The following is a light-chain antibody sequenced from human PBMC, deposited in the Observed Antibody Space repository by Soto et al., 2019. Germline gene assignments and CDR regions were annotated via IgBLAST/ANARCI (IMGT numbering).Light chain of an antibody. CDR1: RSVRSN. CDR3: QQHNYWPGT. Sequence: EIVMTQSPATLSVSPGERATLSCKASRSVRSNLAWYQQKPGQAPRLLISGASTRATGITDRFSGSGSGTEFTLTINSLQSEDFAVYYCQQHNYWPGTFGQGTKVEIK. V-gene: IGKV3-15*01. J-gene: IGKJ1*01. CDR2: GAS.